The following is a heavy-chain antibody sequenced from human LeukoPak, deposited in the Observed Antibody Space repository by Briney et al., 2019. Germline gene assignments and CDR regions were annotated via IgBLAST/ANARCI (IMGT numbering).Heavy chain of an antibody. V-gene: IGHV1-8*01. Sequence: GASVKVSCKASGYTFTSYDINWVRQATGQGLEWMGWMNPNSGNTGYAQKFQGRVTMTRNTSISTAYMELSSLRSEDTAVYYCARGLFYYDSSGYYSWFDPWGQGTLVTVSS. CDR1: GYTFTSYD. D-gene: IGHD3-22*01. CDR2: MNPNSGNT. J-gene: IGHJ5*02. CDR3: ARGLFYYDSSGYYSWFDP.